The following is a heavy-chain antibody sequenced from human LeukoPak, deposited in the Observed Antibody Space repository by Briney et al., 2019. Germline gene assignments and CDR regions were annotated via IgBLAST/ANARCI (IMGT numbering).Heavy chain of an antibody. V-gene: IGHV4-4*07. Sequence: PSETLSLTCTVSGGSISNFYWSWIRQPAGQGLEWIGRLYSTGSTNYNPSLKSRVTMSLDTSKNQFSLRLSSVTAADTAVYYCARVKGWNSSGWYGFDYWGQGTLVTVAS. J-gene: IGHJ4*02. CDR2: LYSTGST. CDR1: GGSISNFY. CDR3: ARVKGWNSSGWYGFDY. D-gene: IGHD6-19*01.